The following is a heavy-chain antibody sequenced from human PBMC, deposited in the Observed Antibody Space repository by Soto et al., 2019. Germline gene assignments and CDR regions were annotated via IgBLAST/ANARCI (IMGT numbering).Heavy chain of an antibody. D-gene: IGHD3-16*01. CDR1: GLTISNSA. CDR3: AKDIWGYSFDL. CDR2: MDGGSTNT. Sequence: EVQVLESGGGLVQPGGSLRLSCAASGLTISNSAMAWVRQAPGQGLEWVSAMDGGSTNTHYADSVQGRFTISRDSSKNSLFLQMDSLRADDTALYYCAKDIWGYSFDLWGRGTLVTVSS. V-gene: IGHV3-23*01. J-gene: IGHJ2*01.